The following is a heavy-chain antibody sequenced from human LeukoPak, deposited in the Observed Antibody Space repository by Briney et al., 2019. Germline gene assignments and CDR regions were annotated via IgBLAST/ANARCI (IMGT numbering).Heavy chain of an antibody. Sequence: GGPLRLSCAASGFTFSRFWMSWVRQAPGKGLEWVANIKQDGSENYYVDSVKGRFTISRDNANNSLYLHMNSLRAEDTAVYYCASLYGSGPKWSDPWGQGTLVTVSS. J-gene: IGHJ5*02. CDR1: GFTFSRFW. V-gene: IGHV3-7*01. D-gene: IGHD3-10*01. CDR2: IKQDGSEN. CDR3: ASLYGSGPKWSDP.